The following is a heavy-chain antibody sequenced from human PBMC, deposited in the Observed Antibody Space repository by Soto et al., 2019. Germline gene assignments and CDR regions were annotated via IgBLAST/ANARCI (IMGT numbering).Heavy chain of an antibody. CDR3: ARAGSIAAMNWFDP. D-gene: IGHD6-6*01. V-gene: IGHV4-30-4*01. Sequence: RLCRTGTFSGASISSGDYYWSWIRQPPGKGLEWIGYIYYSGSTYYNPSLKSRVTISVDTSKNQFSLKLSSVTAADTAVYYCARAGSIAAMNWFDPWGQGTLVTVYS. CDR2: IYYSGST. CDR1: GASISSGDYY. J-gene: IGHJ5*02.